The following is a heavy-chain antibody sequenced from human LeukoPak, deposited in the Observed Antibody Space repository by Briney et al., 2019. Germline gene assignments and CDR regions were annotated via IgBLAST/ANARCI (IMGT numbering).Heavy chain of an antibody. CDR2: ISAYNGNT. CDR1: GYTFTSYG. CDR3: AREALVVTAPGAFDI. D-gene: IGHD2-21*02. Sequence: ASVTVSCKASGYTFTSYGISWVRQAPGQGLECMGWISAYNGNTNYAQKLQGRVTMTTDTSTSTAYMELRSLRSDDTAVYYCAREALVVTAPGAFDIWGQGTMVTASS. V-gene: IGHV1-18*01. J-gene: IGHJ3*02.